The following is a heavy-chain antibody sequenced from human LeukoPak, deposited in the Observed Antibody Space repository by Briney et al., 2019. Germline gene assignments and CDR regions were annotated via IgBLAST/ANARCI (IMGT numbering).Heavy chain of an antibody. Sequence: PGGSLRLSCAASGFPFSSYAMSWVRQSPGKGLEWVSAISGGNGNTYYAYYADSVRGRFTISRDSSKNTLYLQMKSLRAEDTAVYYCARDEHPYYYDSSGYYVGAFDIWGQGTMVTVSS. V-gene: IGHV3-23*01. J-gene: IGHJ3*02. CDR3: ARDEHPYYYDSSGYYVGAFDI. CDR2: ISGGNGNTYYA. CDR1: GFPFSSYA. D-gene: IGHD3-22*01.